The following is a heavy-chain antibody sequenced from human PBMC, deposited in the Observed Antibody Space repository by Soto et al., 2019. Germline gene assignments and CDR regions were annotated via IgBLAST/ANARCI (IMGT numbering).Heavy chain of an antibody. CDR2: ISDSGSNT. Sequence: PGGSLRLSCAAFGFKISRSSMNWVRQAPGRWLEWVAYISDSGSNTLYADSVKGRFTVSRDTAKNTLYLQMISLGDEDTAVYYSAKSMTGTMGRAIDSWGKGIPV. D-gene: IGHD1-7*01. V-gene: IGHV3-48*02. J-gene: IGHJ4*02. CDR1: GFKISRSS. CDR3: AKSMTGTMGRAIDS.